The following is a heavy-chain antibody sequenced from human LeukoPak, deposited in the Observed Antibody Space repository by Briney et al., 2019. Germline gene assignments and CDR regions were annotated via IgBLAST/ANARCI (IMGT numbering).Heavy chain of an antibody. V-gene: IGHV4-4*07. CDR2: IYTSGST. CDR3: ARYRVGIVVADRWFDP. Sequence: SETLSLTCTVSGGSISSYYWNWIRQPAGKGLEWIGRIYTSGSTNYNPSLKSRVTMSVDTSKNQFSLKLSSVAAADTAVYYCARYRVGIVVADRWFDPWGQGTLVTVSS. CDR1: GGSISSYY. D-gene: IGHD2-2*01. J-gene: IGHJ5*02.